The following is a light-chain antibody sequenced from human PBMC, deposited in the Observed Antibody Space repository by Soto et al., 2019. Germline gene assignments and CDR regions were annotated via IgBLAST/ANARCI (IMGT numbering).Light chain of an antibody. V-gene: IGKV1-39*01. CDR2: AAS. CDR1: QSSSSY. J-gene: IGKJ1*01. Sequence: DIQMTQSPSSLSASVGDRVTITCRASQSSSSYVNWYQQKPGKAPKLLIYAASSLQSGVPSRFSGSGSGPDFTRLSSSLPPEDFSTYYCPQSYSTPRGTFGQGTKVEIK. CDR3: PQSYSTPRGT.